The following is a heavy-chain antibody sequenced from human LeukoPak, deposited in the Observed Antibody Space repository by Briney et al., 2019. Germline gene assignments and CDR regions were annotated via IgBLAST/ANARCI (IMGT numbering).Heavy chain of an antibody. J-gene: IGHJ4*02. CDR3: AKTTGGWPRFFDH. D-gene: IGHD1-1*01. CDR1: GFTFSDYS. V-gene: IGHV3-21*01. CDR2: ISPSGRSI. Sequence: PGGSLRLSCAASGFTFSDYSMNWVRQTPGRGLEWVSSISPSGRSISYADSVKGRFTISRDNAKNSLYLQMNGLRADDTAVYYCAKTTGGWPRFFDHWGQGTLVAVSS.